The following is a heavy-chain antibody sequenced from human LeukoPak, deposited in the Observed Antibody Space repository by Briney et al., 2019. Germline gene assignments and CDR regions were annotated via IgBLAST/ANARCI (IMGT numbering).Heavy chain of an antibody. V-gene: IGHV3-23*01. J-gene: IGHJ4*02. CDR1: GFTFSSYA. D-gene: IGHD3-22*01. CDR2: ISGSGGST. Sequence: TGGSLRLSCAASGFTFSSYAMIWVRQAPGKGLEWVSAISGSGGSTYYADSVKGRFTISRDNSKNTLHLQMNSLRAEDTAVYYCAKDSYYYDSSGYYYYWGQGTRVTVSS. CDR3: AKDSYYYDSSGYYYY.